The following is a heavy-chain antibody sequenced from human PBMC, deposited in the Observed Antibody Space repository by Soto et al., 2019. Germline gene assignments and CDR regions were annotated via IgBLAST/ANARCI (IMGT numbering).Heavy chain of an antibody. CDR3: ARRFKSAGWLDP. CDR2: IYPGDSDT. D-gene: IGHD3-10*01. Sequence: PGESLKISCKGSGYSFSTYWIGWVRQMPGKGLEWMGIIYPGDSDTRYRPSFQGQVTISADKSISTAHMELTGLTSEDTAVYYCARRFKSAGWLDPWGQGTLVTVSS. V-gene: IGHV5-51*01. J-gene: IGHJ5*02. CDR1: GYSFSTYW.